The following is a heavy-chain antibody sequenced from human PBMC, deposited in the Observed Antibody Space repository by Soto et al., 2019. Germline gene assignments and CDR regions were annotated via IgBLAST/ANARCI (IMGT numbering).Heavy chain of an antibody. V-gene: IGHV4-39*01. CDR2: VYYSGST. CDR1: GGSVSSSSYY. Sequence: PSETLSLTCTVSGGSVSSSSYYWGWVRQPPGKGLEWIGSVYYSGSTYYNPSLESRVTISVDKSKNQFSLKLMSLSAADTAVYYCARRGYSYGYIWFDPWGQGTLVTVSS. D-gene: IGHD5-18*01. CDR3: ARRGYSYGYIWFDP. J-gene: IGHJ5*02.